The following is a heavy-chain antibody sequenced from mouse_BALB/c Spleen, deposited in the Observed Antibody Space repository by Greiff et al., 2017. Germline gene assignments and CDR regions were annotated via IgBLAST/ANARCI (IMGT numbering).Heavy chain of an antibody. D-gene: IGHD1-1*01. CDR2: IWAGGST. Sequence: HLQQSVPGLVAPSQSLSITCTVSGFSLTIYGVHWVRQPPGNGLEWLGVIWAGGSTNYNSALMSRLSISKDNSKSQVFLKMNSLQTDDTAMYYCARGHYYGSSNAMDYWGQGTSVTVSS. CDR1: GFSLTIYG. V-gene: IGHV2-9*02. J-gene: IGHJ4*01. CDR3: ARGHYYGSSNAMDY.